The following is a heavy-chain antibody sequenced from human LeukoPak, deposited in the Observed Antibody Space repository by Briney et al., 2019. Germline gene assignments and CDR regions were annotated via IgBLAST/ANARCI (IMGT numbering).Heavy chain of an antibody. CDR1: GGSFSGYY. Sequence: SETLSLTCAVYGGSFSGYYWSWIRQPPGKGLEWIGEINHGGSTNYNPSLKSRVTISVDTSKNQFSLKLSSVTAADTAVYYCARPVYGSSWYSYYYYYMDVWGKGTTVTISS. CDR2: INHGGST. CDR3: ARPVYGSSWYSYYYYYMDV. J-gene: IGHJ6*03. D-gene: IGHD6-13*01. V-gene: IGHV4-34*01.